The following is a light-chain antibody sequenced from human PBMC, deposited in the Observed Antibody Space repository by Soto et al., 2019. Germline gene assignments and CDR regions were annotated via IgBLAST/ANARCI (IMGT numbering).Light chain of an antibody. CDR1: SSDVGGYNY. Sequence: QSALTQPASVSGSPGQSITISCTGTSSDVGGYNYVSWYQQYPGKAPKLMIYDVSNRPSGVSNRFSGSKSGNTASLTISGLQAEDEADYYCSSYTTSNTFYVFGTGTKVNVL. CDR3: SSYTTSNTFYV. V-gene: IGLV2-14*03. J-gene: IGLJ1*01. CDR2: DVS.